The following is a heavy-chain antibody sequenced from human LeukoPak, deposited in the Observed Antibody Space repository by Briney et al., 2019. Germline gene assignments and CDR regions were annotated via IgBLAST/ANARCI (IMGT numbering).Heavy chain of an antibody. J-gene: IGHJ4*02. CDR3: ARQGTPSYSSGWYAY. CDR1: GDSISRYY. D-gene: IGHD6-19*01. CDR2: MYTSEST. Sequence: SETLSLTCTVSGDSISRYYWSWIRQPAGKGLEWIGRMYTSESTNYNPSLKNRITMSVDTSKNQFSLKLSSVTAADTAVYYCARQGTPSYSSGWYAYWGQETLVTVSS. V-gene: IGHV4-4*07.